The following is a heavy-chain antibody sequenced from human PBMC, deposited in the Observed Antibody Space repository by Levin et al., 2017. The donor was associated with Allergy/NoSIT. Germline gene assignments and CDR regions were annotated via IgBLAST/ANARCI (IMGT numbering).Heavy chain of an antibody. CDR3: ASEPLTEYFQQ. V-gene: IGHV4-34*01. CDR2: INHSGST. D-gene: IGHD1-14*01. Sequence: SETLSLTSVVYGGSFSGYYWSWIRQPPGKGLEWIGEINHSGSTNYSPSLKSRVTISVDTSKNQFSLKLSSVTAADTAVYYCASEPLTEYFQQWGQGTLVTVSS. J-gene: IGHJ1*01. CDR1: GGSFSGYY.